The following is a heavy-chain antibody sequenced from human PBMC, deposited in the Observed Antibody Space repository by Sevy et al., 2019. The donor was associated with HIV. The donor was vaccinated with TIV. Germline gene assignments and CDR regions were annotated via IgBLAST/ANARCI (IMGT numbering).Heavy chain of an antibody. Sequence: GGSLRLSCAASGSSFINAWMSWVRQAPGKGLEWVGRIKSKKDGETIDYAAPVKGRFTISRDDSKNTLYLQMNSLKTEDTGIYYCSWNNGGDSWGQGTLVTVSS. CDR1: GSSFINAW. CDR3: SWNNGGDS. D-gene: IGHD2-8*01. CDR2: IKSKKDGETI. J-gene: IGHJ4*02. V-gene: IGHV3-15*01.